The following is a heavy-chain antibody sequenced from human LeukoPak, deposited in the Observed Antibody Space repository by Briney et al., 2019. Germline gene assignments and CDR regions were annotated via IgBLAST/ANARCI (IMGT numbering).Heavy chain of an antibody. CDR2: VNPSSGAT. V-gene: IGHV1-2*02. J-gene: IGHJ5*02. Sequence: ASVKVSCKTSGYTFTGYYLHWVRQAPGQGLEWMGWVNPSSGATKCAQKLQGRVTMTTDTSTSTAYMELRSLRSDDTAVYYCARSSFWQVRGRSWFDPWGQGTLVTVSS. D-gene: IGHD2-15*01. CDR1: GYTFTGYY. CDR3: ARSSFWQVRGRSWFDP.